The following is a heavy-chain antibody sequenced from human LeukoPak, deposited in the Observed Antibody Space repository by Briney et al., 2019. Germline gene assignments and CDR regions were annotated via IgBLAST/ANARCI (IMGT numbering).Heavy chain of an antibody. CDR1: GFTFSSYS. Sequence: GGSLRLSCAASGFTFSSYSMNWVRQAPGKGLEWVSYISSSSSTIYYADSVKGRFTISRDNAKNSLYLQMNSLRAEDTAVYYCARLNWDYYYGMDVWGQGTTVTVSS. V-gene: IGHV3-48*04. J-gene: IGHJ6*02. CDR3: ARLNWDYYYGMDV. CDR2: ISSSSSTI. D-gene: IGHD7-27*01.